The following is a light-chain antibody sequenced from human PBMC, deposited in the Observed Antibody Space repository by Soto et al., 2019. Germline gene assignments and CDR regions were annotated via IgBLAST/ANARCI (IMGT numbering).Light chain of an antibody. J-gene: IGKJ4*01. CDR2: KAS. Sequence: DVQMTQSPSSLSAYKRDRVTITCRASQSISGYLNWYQQKPGKAPKLLIYKASTLKSGVPSRFSGSGSGTDFTLTISRLQPEDFAPHYCQQSYSVRLLPFGGGSKVDI. CDR3: QQSYSVRLLP. V-gene: IGKV1-39*01. CDR1: QSISGY.